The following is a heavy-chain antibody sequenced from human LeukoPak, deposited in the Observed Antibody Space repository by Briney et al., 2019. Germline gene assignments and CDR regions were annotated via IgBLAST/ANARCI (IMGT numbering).Heavy chain of an antibody. D-gene: IGHD1-26*01. CDR2: INHSGST. CDR1: GRSFGVYY. CDR3: ARGSKMLGYNWFDP. V-gene: IGHV4-34*01. J-gene: IGHJ5*02. Sequence: PSETLSLTCAVYGRSFGVYYGNWIRQPPGKGLEWIGEINHSGSTNYIPSLKSRVTISVDTSKNQFSLKLSSVTAADTAVYYCARGSKMLGYNWFDPWGQGTLVTVSS.